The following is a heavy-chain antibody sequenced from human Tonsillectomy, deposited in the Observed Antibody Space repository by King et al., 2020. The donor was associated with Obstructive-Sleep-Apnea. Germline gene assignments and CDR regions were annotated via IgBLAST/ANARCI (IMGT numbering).Heavy chain of an antibody. D-gene: IGHD6-13*01. CDR1: GGSISSYY. CDR3: ARDQVAAATIPSVGMDV. CDR2: IYYSGST. V-gene: IGHV4-59*01. J-gene: IGHJ6*02. Sequence: QLQESGPGLVKPSETLSLTCTVSGGSISSYYWSWIRQPPGKGLEWIGYIYYSGSTNYNPSLKSRVTISVDTSKNQFSLQLSSVTAADTAVYYCARDQVAAATIPSVGMDVWGQGTTVTVSS.